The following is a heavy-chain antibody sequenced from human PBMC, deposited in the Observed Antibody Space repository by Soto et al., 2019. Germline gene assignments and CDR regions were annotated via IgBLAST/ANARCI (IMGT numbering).Heavy chain of an antibody. Sequence: PVGSLRLSCAASGFTFSSYSMNWVHQAPVKVLEWVSSISSSSSYIYYADSVKGRFTISRDNAKNSLYLQMNSLRAEDTAVYYCARGKYSSSWFTIFDYWGQGTLVTVS. D-gene: IGHD6-13*01. CDR2: ISSSSSYI. J-gene: IGHJ4*02. V-gene: IGHV3-21*01. CDR3: ARGKYSSSWFTIFDY. CDR1: GFTFSSYS.